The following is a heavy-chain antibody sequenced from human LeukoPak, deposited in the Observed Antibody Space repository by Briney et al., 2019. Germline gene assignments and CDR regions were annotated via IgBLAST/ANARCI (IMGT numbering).Heavy chain of an antibody. CDR1: SGSMNSFY. J-gene: IGHJ4*02. CDR2: IYGTGTT. CDR3: ARESGLDYYESSGYFPFDT. Sequence: SETLSLTCTVSSGSMNSFYWNWIRQPAGKGPEWIGRIYGTGTTNYNPSLKSRVSMSMETSKNQFPLRLTSVTAADTAVYYCARESGLDYYESSGYFPFDTWGQGTLVTVSS. D-gene: IGHD3-22*01. V-gene: IGHV4-4*07.